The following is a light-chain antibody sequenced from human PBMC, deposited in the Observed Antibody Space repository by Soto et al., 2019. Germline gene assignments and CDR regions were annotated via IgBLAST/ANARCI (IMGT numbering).Light chain of an antibody. CDR2: GNS. Sequence: QSVLTQPPSVSGAPGQRVTISCTGSSSNIGAGYDVHWYQQLPGTAPKLLIYGNSNRPSGVPDRFSGSKSGTSASLAITGLQAEDEADYYGQSYDSSLSAAVFGGWTKLTVL. V-gene: IGLV1-40*01. CDR1: SSNIGAGYD. J-gene: IGLJ2*01. CDR3: QSYDSSLSAAV.